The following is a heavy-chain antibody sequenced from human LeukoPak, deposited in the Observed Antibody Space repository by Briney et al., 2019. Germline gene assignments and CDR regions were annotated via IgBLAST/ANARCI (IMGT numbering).Heavy chain of an antibody. Sequence: RAGGSLRLSCAASNFTFSRYSMNWVRQAPGKGLEWVSSISSGNTYIYYADSVKGRFTISRDNAKNSLYLQMNSLRAEDTAVYYCARDSASSGHPFDYWGQGTLVTVSS. CDR3: ARDSASSGHPFDY. CDR2: ISSGNTYI. CDR1: NFTFSRYS. V-gene: IGHV3-21*01. D-gene: IGHD3-22*01. J-gene: IGHJ4*02.